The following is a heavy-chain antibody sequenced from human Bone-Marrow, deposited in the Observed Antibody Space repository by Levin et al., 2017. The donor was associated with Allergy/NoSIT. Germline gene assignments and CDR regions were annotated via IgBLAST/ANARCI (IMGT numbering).Heavy chain of an antibody. J-gene: IGHJ4*02. CDR1: GITFSTYA. Sequence: GESLKISCAASGITFSTYAMTWVRQAPGKGLEWVSTITGTGASTYYADSVKGRFTISRDNSKNTLYLQMNSLRAEDTALYYCAKHPPGGFYFDFWGQGTLVTVSS. CDR2: ITGTGAST. D-gene: IGHD3-16*01. CDR3: AKHPPGGFYFDF. V-gene: IGHV3-23*01.